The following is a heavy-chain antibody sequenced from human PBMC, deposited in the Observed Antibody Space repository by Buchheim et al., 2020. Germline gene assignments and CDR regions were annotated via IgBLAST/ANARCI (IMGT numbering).Heavy chain of an antibody. V-gene: IGHV3-48*01. CDR2: ISSSSSTI. Sequence: EVQLVESGGGLVQPGGSLRLSCAASGFTFSSYSMNWVRQAPGKGLEWVSYISSSSSTIYYADSVKGRFTISRDNAKNSLYLQMNSLRAEDTAVYYCARDSVGGDDGNSGDYYGMDVWGQGTT. CDR1: GFTFSSYS. CDR3: ARDSVGGDDGNSGDYYGMDV. D-gene: IGHD4-23*01. J-gene: IGHJ6*02.